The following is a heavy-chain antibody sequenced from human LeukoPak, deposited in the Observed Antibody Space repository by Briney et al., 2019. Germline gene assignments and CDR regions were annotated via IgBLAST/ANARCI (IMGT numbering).Heavy chain of an antibody. CDR1: GYTFTSYY. Sequence: GASVKVSCKASGYTFTSYYIHWVRQAPGQGLEWMGIINPSGGSTTSYAQKLQGRVTMTTDTSTSTAYMELRSLRSDDTAVYYCASARAGYFDWLLNYWGQGTLVTVSS. V-gene: IGHV1-46*01. D-gene: IGHD3-9*01. CDR2: INPSGGSTT. J-gene: IGHJ4*02. CDR3: ASARAGYFDWLLNY.